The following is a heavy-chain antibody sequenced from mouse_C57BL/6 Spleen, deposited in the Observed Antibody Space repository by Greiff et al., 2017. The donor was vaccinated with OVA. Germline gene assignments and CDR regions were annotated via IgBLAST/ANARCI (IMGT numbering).Heavy chain of an antibody. CDR1: GFTFSSYA. D-gene: IGHD2-3*01. J-gene: IGHJ2*01. CDR3: ASLLYDGYYYYFDY. Sequence: EVHLVESGGGLVKPGGSLKLSCAASGFTFSSYAMSWVRQTPEKRLEWVATISDGGSYTYYPDNVKGRFTISRDNAKNNLYLQMSHLKSEDTAMYYCASLLYDGYYYYFDYWGQGTTLTVSS. CDR2: ISDGGSYT. V-gene: IGHV5-4*01.